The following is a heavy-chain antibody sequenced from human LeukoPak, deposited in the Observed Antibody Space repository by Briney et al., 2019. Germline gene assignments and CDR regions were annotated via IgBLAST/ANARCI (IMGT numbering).Heavy chain of an antibody. CDR1: GGSLRGSF. J-gene: IGHJ3*02. CDR3: ARLRIPKHYYDSSGYSRGAFDI. V-gene: IGHV4-59*12. Sequence: PSETLSLTCTVSGGSLRGSFWSWIRQPPGKGLEWIGYIYYSGNTNYNPSLKSRVTISVDTSKNQFSLNLSSVTAADTAVYYCARLRIPKHYYDSSGYSRGAFDIWGQGTMVTVSS. CDR2: IYYSGNT. D-gene: IGHD3-22*01.